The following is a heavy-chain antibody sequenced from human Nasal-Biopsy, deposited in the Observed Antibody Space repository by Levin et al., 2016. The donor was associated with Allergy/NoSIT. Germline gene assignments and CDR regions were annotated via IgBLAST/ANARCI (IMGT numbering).Heavy chain of an antibody. CDR2: FYFTAGS. CDR1: GGSINSADNS. V-gene: IGHV4-30-4*01. D-gene: IGHD7-27*01. J-gene: IGHJ4*02. Sequence: SETLSLTCTVSGGSINSADNSWNWIRQAPGKALEWIGSFYFTAGSFYNPSLKSRITISVDTSRNQVSLRLSSVTAADTAVYYCARGNWVDYFFDYWGQGNLVTVSS. CDR3: ARGNWVDYFFDY.